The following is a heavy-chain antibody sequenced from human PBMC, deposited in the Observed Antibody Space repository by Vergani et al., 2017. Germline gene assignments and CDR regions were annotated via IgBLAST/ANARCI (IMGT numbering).Heavy chain of an antibody. CDR1: GGTFSSYA. Sequence: QVQLVQSGAEVKKPGSSVKVSCKASGGTFSSYAISWVRQAPGQGLEWMGGIIPIFGTANYAQKFQGRVTITADKSTSTAYMELSSLRSEDTAVYSCARARGKNSRVRGAHVEAGYFDYWGQGTLVTVSS. V-gene: IGHV1-69*06. D-gene: IGHD3-10*01. CDR2: IIPIFGTA. CDR3: ARARGKNSRVRGAHVEAGYFDY. J-gene: IGHJ4*02.